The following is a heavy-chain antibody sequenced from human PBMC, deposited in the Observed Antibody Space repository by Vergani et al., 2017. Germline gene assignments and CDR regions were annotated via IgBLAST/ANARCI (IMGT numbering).Heavy chain of an antibody. D-gene: IGHD3-3*01. CDR3: ARVFVRLYTIFGVVSERLFDY. V-gene: IGHV3-7*01. CDR1: GFTFSSYW. CDR2: IKQDGSEK. Sequence: EVQLVESGGGLVQPGGSLRLSCAASGFTFSSYWMSWVRQAPGEGLEWVANIKQDGSEKYYVDSVKGRFTISRDNAKNSLYLQMNSLRAEDTAVYYCARVFVRLYTIFGVVSERLFDYWGQGTLVTVSS. J-gene: IGHJ4*02.